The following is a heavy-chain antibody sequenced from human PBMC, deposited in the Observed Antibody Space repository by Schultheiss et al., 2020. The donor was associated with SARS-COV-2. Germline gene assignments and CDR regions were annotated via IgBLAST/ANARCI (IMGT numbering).Heavy chain of an antibody. Sequence: GGSLRLSCVASGFSFNTYWMHWVRQVPGKGLVWVSRINSDGSSTSYADSVKGRFTISRDNAKNSLYLQMNSLRAEDTAVYYCARVAYGDYGSVWGQGPLVTVSS. D-gene: IGHD4-17*01. J-gene: IGHJ4*02. CDR2: INSDGSST. CDR1: GFSFNTYW. CDR3: ARVAYGDYGSV. V-gene: IGHV3-74*01.